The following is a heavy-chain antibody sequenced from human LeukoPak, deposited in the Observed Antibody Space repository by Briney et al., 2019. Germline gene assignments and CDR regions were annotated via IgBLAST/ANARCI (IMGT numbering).Heavy chain of an antibody. V-gene: IGHV3-48*03. CDR3: AELGITMIGGV. D-gene: IGHD3-10*02. CDR1: GFAFSSYE. J-gene: IGHJ6*04. Sequence: GGSLRLSCAASGFAFSSYEMIWVRQAPGKGLEWVSYISSSGSTIYYADSVKGRFTISRDNAKNSLYLQMNSLRAEDTAVYYCAELGITMIGGVWGKGTTVTISS. CDR2: ISSSGSTI.